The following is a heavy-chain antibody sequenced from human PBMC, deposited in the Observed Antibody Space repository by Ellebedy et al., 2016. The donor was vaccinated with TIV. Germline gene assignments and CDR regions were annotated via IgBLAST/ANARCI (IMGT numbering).Heavy chain of an antibody. Sequence: AASVKVSCKASGYTFSNYFMHWVRQATGQGLEWMGWMNPNSGNTGYAQKFQGRVTMTRNTSISTAYMELSSLRSEDTAVYYCARGLLWFGEDDYWGQGTLVTVSS. V-gene: IGHV1-8*02. CDR2: MNPNSGNT. J-gene: IGHJ4*02. D-gene: IGHD3-10*01. CDR3: ARGLLWFGEDDY. CDR1: GYTFSNYF.